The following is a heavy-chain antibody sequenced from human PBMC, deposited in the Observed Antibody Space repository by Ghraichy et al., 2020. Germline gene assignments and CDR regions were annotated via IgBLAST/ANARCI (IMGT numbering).Heavy chain of an antibody. CDR3: ARLLYSSSTYYWYFDL. CDR1: GGSFSGYY. Sequence: SETLSLTCAVYGGSFSGYYWSWIRQPPGKGLEWIGEINHSGSTNYNPSLKSRVTISVDTSKNQFSLKLSSVTAADTAVYYCARLLYSSSTYYWYFDLWGRGTLVTVSS. CDR2: INHSGST. D-gene: IGHD6-6*01. V-gene: IGHV4-34*01. J-gene: IGHJ2*01.